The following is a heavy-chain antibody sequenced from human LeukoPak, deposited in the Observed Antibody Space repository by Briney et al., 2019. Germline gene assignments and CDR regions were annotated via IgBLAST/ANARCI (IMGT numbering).Heavy chain of an antibody. Sequence: SETLSLTCIVSGGSISSRNYYWGWIRQPPGKGLEWIVSIYYSGSTYYNPSLKSRVTISVDTSKNQFSLKLSSVTAADTAVYYCARAGHLYDSSGYGFGEFDYRGQGTLVTVSS. D-gene: IGHD3-22*01. J-gene: IGHJ4*02. CDR2: IYYSGST. CDR3: ARAGHLYDSSGYGFGEFDY. CDR1: GGSISSRNYY. V-gene: IGHV4-39*07.